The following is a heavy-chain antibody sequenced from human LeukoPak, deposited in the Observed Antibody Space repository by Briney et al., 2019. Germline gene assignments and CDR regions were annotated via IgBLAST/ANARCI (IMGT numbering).Heavy chain of an antibody. CDR2: IGASGGNT. CDR1: GVTFRNYV. J-gene: IGHJ5*02. Sequence: GGSLRLSCAASGVTFRNYVMSWVRQAPGKGPEWVSAIGASGGNTYYADSVKGRFTISRDNSKNTLYLQMSSLRVEDTALYYCAKTSDAGFDPWGQGTLVTVSS. CDR3: AKTSDAGFDP. V-gene: IGHV3-23*01.